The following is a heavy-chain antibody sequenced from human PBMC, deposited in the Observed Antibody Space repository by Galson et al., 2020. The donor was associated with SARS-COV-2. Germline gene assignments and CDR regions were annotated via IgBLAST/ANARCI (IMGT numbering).Heavy chain of an antibody. CDR2: ISAYNDNT. CDR1: GYTFTSYG. Sequence: SVNVSCKASGYTFTSYGISWVRQPPGQRLEWMGWISAYNDNTQYAQNLQGRGTITTDTSTATAYIELGSLKSDDTAVFYCARTDTIEYYYGSENEPLVDYWGQGTLVTVSS. D-gene: IGHD3-10*01. V-gene: IGHV1-18*01. CDR3: ARTDTIEYYYGSENEPLVDY. J-gene: IGHJ4*02.